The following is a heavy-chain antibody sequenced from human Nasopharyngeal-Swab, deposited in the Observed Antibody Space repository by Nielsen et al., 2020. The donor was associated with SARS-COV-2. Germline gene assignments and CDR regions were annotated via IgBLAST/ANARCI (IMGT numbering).Heavy chain of an antibody. CDR1: GFTFSSYA. CDR3: AKDLRSSSRGGMDV. J-gene: IGHJ6*02. CDR2: ISGSGGST. D-gene: IGHD6-13*01. Sequence: GGPLRLSCAASGFTFSSYAMSWVRQPPGKGLEWVSAISGSGGSTYYADSVKGRFTISRDNSKNTLYLQMNSLRAEDTAVYYCAKDLRSSSRGGMDVWGQGTTVTVSS. V-gene: IGHV3-23*01.